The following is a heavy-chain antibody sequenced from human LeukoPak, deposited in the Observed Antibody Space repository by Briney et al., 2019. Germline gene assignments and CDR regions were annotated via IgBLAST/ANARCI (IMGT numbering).Heavy chain of an antibody. Sequence: PSETLSLTCAVSGYSISSGYYWGWIRQPPGKGLEWIGSIYHSGSTYYNPSLKSRVTISVDTSKNQFSLKLSSVTAADTAVYYCARIGGNSCGGDCLAFDYWGQGTLVTVSS. J-gene: IGHJ4*02. CDR1: GYSISSGYY. D-gene: IGHD2-21*02. CDR2: IYHSGST. V-gene: IGHV4-38-2*01. CDR3: ARIGGNSCGGDCLAFDY.